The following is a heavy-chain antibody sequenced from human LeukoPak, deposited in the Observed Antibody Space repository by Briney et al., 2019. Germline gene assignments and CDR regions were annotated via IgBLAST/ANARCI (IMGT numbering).Heavy chain of an antibody. CDR2: INPNSGGT. CDR3: AREEGGWQQLSHGWFDP. J-gene: IGHJ5*02. V-gene: IGHV1-2*02. Sequence: ASVKVSCKASGYTFTGYYMHWVRQAPGQGLEWMGWINPNSGGTNYAQKFQGRVTMTRDTSTSTAYMELSRLRSDDTAVYYCAREEGGWQQLSHGWFDPWGQGTLVTVSS. CDR1: GYTFTGYY. D-gene: IGHD6-13*01.